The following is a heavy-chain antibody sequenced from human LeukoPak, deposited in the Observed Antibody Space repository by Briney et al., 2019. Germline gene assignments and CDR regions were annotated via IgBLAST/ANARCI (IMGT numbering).Heavy chain of an antibody. J-gene: IGHJ4*02. CDR1: GFTFSSYW. CDR2: IKEDGSHL. D-gene: IGHD3-16*02. Sequence: PGGSLRLSCATSGFTFSSYWMDWVRQAPGKGLQWVGNIKEDGSHLYYLDSVKGRFTISRDNARNSLHLQMNSLRAEDTAVYFCARVICDYVWGSYRCHFDYWGQGTLVSVSS. V-gene: IGHV3-7*01. CDR3: ARVICDYVWGSYRCHFDY.